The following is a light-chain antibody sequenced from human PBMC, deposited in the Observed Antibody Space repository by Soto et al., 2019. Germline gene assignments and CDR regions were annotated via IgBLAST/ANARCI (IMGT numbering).Light chain of an antibody. V-gene: IGKV1-33*01. CDR3: QQYDNLPPNT. CDR1: QDIKNY. Sequence: DIQMTQSPSSLSASVGDSVTITCQASQDIKNYVNWYQQKPGKAPKLLIYDASKLDTGVTSRFSGSGSWTTFTFTITSLQAEDFATYYCQQYDNLPPNTFGQGTRLEIK. J-gene: IGKJ2*01. CDR2: DAS.